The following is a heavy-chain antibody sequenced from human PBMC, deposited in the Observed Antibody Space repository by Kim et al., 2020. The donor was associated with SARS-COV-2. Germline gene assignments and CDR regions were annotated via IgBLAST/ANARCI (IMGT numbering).Heavy chain of an antibody. Sequence: SVKVSCKASGGTFSSYAISWVRQAPGQGLEWMGWIIPIFGTANYAQKFQGRVTITADESTSTAYMELSSLRSEDTAVYYCARSITMVRGVIPNWFDPWGQGTLVTVSS. J-gene: IGHJ5*02. CDR1: GGTFSSYA. CDR2: IIPIFGTA. V-gene: IGHV1-69*13. CDR3: ARSITMVRGVIPNWFDP. D-gene: IGHD3-10*01.